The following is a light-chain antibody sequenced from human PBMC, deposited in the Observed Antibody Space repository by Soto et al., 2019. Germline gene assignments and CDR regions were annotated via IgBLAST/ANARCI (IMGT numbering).Light chain of an antibody. CDR2: EVS. J-gene: IGLJ1*01. V-gene: IGLV2-8*01. Sequence: QSALTQPRSVSGSPGQSVTISCTGTSSDVGGYNYVSRYQQHPGKAPKLMIYEVSERPSGVPDRFSGSKSSNTASLTVSGLQAEDEADYYCSSYAGSNNFVFGTGTKVTVL. CDR3: SSYAGSNNFV. CDR1: SSDVGGYNY.